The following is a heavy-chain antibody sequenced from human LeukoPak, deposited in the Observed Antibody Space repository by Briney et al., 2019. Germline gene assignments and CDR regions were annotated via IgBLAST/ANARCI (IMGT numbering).Heavy chain of an antibody. CDR3: ARGGYSGYDFSDY. J-gene: IGHJ4*02. Sequence: ASVKVSCXASGYTFTGYYMHWVRQAPGQGLEWMGRINPNSGGTNYAQKFQGRVTMTRDTSISTAYMELSRLRSDDTAVYYCARGGYSGYDFSDYWGQGTLVTVSS. D-gene: IGHD5-12*01. V-gene: IGHV1-2*06. CDR2: INPNSGGT. CDR1: GYTFTGYY.